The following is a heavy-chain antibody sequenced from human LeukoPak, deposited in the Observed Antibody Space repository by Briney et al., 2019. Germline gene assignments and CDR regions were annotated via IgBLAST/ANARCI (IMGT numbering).Heavy chain of an antibody. J-gene: IGHJ4*02. CDR3: ARNSTTVNHVYKFFDY. D-gene: IGHD4-17*01. V-gene: IGHV4-39*01. Sequence: SETLSLTCSVSGDSITTGIYYWVWIRQSPGKGLEWIGSVVYSGSTSYNPSLRSRVSISVDTSKNQFSLELSSVTAADTAVYYCARNSTTVNHVYKFFDYWGRGTLVTVSS. CDR1: GDSITTGIYY. CDR2: VVYSGST.